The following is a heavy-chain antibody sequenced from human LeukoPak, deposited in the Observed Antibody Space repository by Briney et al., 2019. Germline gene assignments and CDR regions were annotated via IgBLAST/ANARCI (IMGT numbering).Heavy chain of an antibody. CDR3: ARDAPKDYYYSFGMDV. CDR1: GFTPSTLA. CDR2: IGGSGGST. J-gene: IGHJ6*02. V-gene: IGHV3-23*01. Sequence: SLRLSSAPSGFTPSTLAMSGVGHARAQGLGWGSAIGGSGGSTYYADSVTGRFTISRDNSKNTLYLQMNSLRAEDTAVYYCARDAPKDYYYSFGMDVWGQGTTVTVSS.